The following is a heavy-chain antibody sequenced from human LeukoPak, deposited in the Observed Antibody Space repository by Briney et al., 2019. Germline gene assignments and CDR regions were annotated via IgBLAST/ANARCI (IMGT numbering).Heavy chain of an antibody. CDR2: IWFDGDNK. CDR1: GFHFKNYG. D-gene: IGHD1-14*01. J-gene: IGHJ4*02. Sequence: GGSLRLSCVTSGFHFKNYGMQWVRQAPGKGLEWVANIWFDGDNKYYADFVKGRFTISRDNSKNTLYLQMNSLRAEDTAVYYCARDVRRYHDYWGQGTLVTVSS. CDR3: ARDVRRYHDY. V-gene: IGHV3-33*01.